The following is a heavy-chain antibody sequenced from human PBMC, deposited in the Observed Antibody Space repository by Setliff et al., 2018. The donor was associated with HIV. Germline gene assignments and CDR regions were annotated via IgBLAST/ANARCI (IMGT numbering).Heavy chain of an antibody. CDR3: ASGRGEYSSGWFRSALDI. V-gene: IGHV1-18*01. CDR2: ISGYNGNT. J-gene: IGHJ3*02. CDR1: GSTFTSYG. Sequence: ASVKVSCKASGSTFTSYGISRVRQAPGQGLEWMGWISGYNGNTNYAQKFQGRVTMTTDTSTSTAYMQLRSLRSDDTAVYYCASGRGEYSSGWFRSALDIWGQGTMVTVSS. D-gene: IGHD6-19*01.